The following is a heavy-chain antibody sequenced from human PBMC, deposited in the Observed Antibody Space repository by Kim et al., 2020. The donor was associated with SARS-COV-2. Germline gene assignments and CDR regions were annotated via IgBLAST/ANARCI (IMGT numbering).Heavy chain of an antibody. D-gene: IGHD3-22*01. V-gene: IGHV3-30*07. J-gene: IGHJ4*02. CDR3: ARDDSYDSSGYFSFGY. Sequence: SVKGRLTISRDNSMNTLYLQMNSLRAEDTAVYYCARDDSYDSSGYFSFGYWGQGTLVTVSS.